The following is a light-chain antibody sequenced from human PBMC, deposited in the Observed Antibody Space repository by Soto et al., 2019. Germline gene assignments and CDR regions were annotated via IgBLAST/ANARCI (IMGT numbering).Light chain of an antibody. V-gene: IGKV3-20*01. CDR3: NQNRRLPPT. CDR2: CAS. Sequence: EIALTQCAVPVSLAPLERATLSCRASKSVXSCYLACYQQKPGHAPRLRXACASSRATGSPDRLSGSGSGTDFTLNISRVETDDFSVYYCNQNRRLPPTVGQGTRLEI. CDR1: KSVXSCY. J-gene: IGKJ5*01.